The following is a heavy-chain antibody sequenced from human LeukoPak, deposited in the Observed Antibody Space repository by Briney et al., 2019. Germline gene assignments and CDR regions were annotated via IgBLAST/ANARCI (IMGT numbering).Heavy chain of an antibody. Sequence: GGSLRLSCAASGFTFSNAWMSWVRQAPGKGLEWMAFIRYDGANKYYADSVKGRFTISSDYSKNTLYLQMNSLRDEDTAVYYCARREVVGATWRGFDYWGQGTLVTVSS. CDR2: IRYDGANK. V-gene: IGHV3-30*02. CDR3: ARREVVGATWRGFDY. CDR1: GFTFSNAW. D-gene: IGHD1-26*01. J-gene: IGHJ4*02.